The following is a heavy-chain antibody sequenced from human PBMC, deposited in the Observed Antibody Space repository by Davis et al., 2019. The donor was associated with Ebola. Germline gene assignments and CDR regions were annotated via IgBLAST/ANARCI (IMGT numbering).Heavy chain of an antibody. CDR2: IYPGDSDT. D-gene: IGHD5-18*01. CDR1: GYSFTSYW. J-gene: IGHJ4*02. V-gene: IGHV5-51*01. CDR3: ARHEVGHGYGLVDY. Sequence: PAGSLTLSCMGSGYSFTSYWIGWVRQMPGKGLEWMGIIYPGDSDTRYSPSFQGQVTISADKSISTAYLQWSSLKASDTAMYYCARHEVGHGYGLVDYWGQGTLVTVSS.